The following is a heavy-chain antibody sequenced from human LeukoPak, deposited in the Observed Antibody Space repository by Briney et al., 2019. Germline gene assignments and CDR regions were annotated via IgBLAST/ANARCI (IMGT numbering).Heavy chain of an antibody. V-gene: IGHV3-23*01. CDR1: GFTFSSYA. J-gene: IGHJ4*02. D-gene: IGHD5-12*01. CDR3: AKGYSGYEYYFDY. Sequence: QSGGSLRLSCAASGFTFSSYAMSWVRQAPGKGLEWVSAISGSGGSTYYADSVKGRFTTSRDNSKNTLYLQMNSLRAEDTAVYYCAKGYSGYEYYFDYWGQGTLVTVSS. CDR2: ISGSGGST.